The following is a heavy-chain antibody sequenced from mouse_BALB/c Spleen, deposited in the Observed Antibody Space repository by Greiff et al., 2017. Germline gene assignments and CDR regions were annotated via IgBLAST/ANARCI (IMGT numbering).Heavy chain of an antibody. Sequence: EVMLVESGGGLVKPGGSLKLSCAASGFAFSSYDMSWVRQTPEKRLEWVAYISSGGGSTYYPDTVKGRFTISRDNAKNTLYLQMSSLKSEDTAMYYCARGGRGAMDYWGQGTSVTVSS. V-gene: IGHV5-12-1*01. J-gene: IGHJ4*01. CDR1: GFAFSSYD. CDR2: ISSGGGST. CDR3: ARGGRGAMDY. D-gene: IGHD3-3*01.